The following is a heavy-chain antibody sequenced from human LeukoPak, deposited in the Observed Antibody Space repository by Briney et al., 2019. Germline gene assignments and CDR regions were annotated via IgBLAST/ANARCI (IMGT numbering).Heavy chain of an antibody. CDR1: GFTFSSYA. Sequence: GGSLRLSCAASGFTFSSYAMSWVRQAPGKGLEWVPAISGSGGSTYYADSVKGRFTISRDNSKNTLYLQMNSLRAEDTAVYYCAKSTGYSYGLEDWGQGTLVTVSS. V-gene: IGHV3-23*01. D-gene: IGHD5-18*01. J-gene: IGHJ4*02. CDR2: ISGSGGST. CDR3: AKSTGYSYGLED.